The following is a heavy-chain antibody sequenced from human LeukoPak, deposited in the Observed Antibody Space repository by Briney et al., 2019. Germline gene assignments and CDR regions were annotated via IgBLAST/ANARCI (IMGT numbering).Heavy chain of an antibody. CDR3: ARDLGRISAAAIPGGA. Sequence: QPGGSLRLSCAPSVFTFNSYCMHWVRQAPREWLLWVSHINSNGSNIRYADSAKGRFTISRDSAQTSPYLQMDRLRVENPPGYDCARDLGRISAAAIPGGAWGQGTLVTVSS. CDR1: VFTFNSYC. CDR2: INSNGSNI. V-gene: IGHV3-74*01. J-gene: IGHJ5*02. D-gene: IGHD6-13*01.